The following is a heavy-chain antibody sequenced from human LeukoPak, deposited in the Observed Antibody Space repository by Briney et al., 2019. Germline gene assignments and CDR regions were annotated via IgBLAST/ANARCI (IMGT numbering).Heavy chain of an antibody. CDR3: AKQNSRGFDY. J-gene: IGHJ4*02. CDR1: GFNFRYYA. Sequence: GGSLRLSCAASGFNFRYYAMTWVRQAPGKGLECVSGISEGADITYYGGSVMGRFTISRDNSKNTLYLQMNSLRAEDTAVYYCAKQNSRGFDYWGQGTLVTVSS. D-gene: IGHD2/OR15-2a*01. CDR2: ISEGADIT. V-gene: IGHV3-23*01.